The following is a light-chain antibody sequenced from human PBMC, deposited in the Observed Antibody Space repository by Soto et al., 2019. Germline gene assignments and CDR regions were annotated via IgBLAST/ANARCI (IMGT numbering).Light chain of an antibody. J-gene: IGKJ3*01. Sequence: AIQMTQSPSSLSASVGDRVTITCRASQGIRNDLDWFQQKPGKAPKLLIYAASNLQSGVPARFSGSGSGTDFTLTISSLLPEDFATYYCLQKDFYPFTFGPGTKVDIK. CDR2: AAS. V-gene: IGKV1-6*01. CDR3: LQKDFYPFT. CDR1: QGIRND.